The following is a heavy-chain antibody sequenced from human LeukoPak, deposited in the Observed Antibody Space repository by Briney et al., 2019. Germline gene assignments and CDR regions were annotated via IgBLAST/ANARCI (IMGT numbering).Heavy chain of an antibody. Sequence: GASVKVSCKASGYTFTTYAMSWVRQAPGQGLEWMGWINTNTGNPTYAPGFTGRFVFSLDTSVSTAYLQISSLKAGDTAVYFCASSYCSGGHCYPQQTVYYFDFWGQGTLVTVSS. CDR2: INTNTGNP. D-gene: IGHD2-15*01. CDR3: ASSYCSGGHCYPQQTVYYFDF. V-gene: IGHV7-4-1*02. CDR1: GYTFTTYA. J-gene: IGHJ4*02.